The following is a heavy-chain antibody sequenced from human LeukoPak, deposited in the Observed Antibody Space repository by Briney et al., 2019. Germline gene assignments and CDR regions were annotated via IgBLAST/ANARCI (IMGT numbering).Heavy chain of an antibody. CDR2: IYYSGST. Sequence: PSETLSFTCTVSGGSISSYYWSWIRQPPGKGLEWIGYIYYSGSTNYNPSLKSRVTISVDTSKNQFSLKLSSVTAADTAVYYCARVRRYSSRRVDPWGQGTLVTVSS. CDR1: GGSISSYY. CDR3: ARVRRYSSRRVDP. D-gene: IGHD6-13*01. V-gene: IGHV4-59*12. J-gene: IGHJ5*02.